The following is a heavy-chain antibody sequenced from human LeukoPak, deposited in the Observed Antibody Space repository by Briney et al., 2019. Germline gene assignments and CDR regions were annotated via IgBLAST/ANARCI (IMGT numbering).Heavy chain of an antibody. CDR2: IYHSGST. D-gene: IGHD2-2*02. CDR1: GGSVSRSSYY. V-gene: IGHV4-39*01. Sequence: SETLSLTCTVSGGSVSRSSYYWGWIRQPPGKGLEWIGNIYHSGSTYYNPSLNSRVTISLDTSKNQFSLMLRSLTAADTAVYYCARRYTASPGERFDYWGQGTLVTVSS. CDR3: ARRYTASPGERFDY. J-gene: IGHJ4*02.